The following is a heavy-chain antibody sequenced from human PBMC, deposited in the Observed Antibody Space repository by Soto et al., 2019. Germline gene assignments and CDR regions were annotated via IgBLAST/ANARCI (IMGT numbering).Heavy chain of an antibody. J-gene: IGHJ4*02. CDR3: AREGSSGWYGGYFDY. CDR2: INSDGSST. D-gene: IGHD6-19*01. Sequence: EVQLVESGGGLVQPGGSLRLSCAASGFTFSSYWMHWVRQAPGQGLVWVARINSDGSSTSYADSVKSRFTISRDNAKNTLYLQMNSLRAEDTAVYYCAREGSSGWYGGYFDYWGEGTLVTVSS. CDR1: GFTFSSYW. V-gene: IGHV3-74*01.